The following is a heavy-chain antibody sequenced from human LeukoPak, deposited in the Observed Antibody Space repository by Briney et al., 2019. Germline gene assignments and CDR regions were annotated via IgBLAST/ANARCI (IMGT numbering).Heavy chain of an antibody. CDR3: ARGGYDSSGGWFDP. Sequence: GASVKVSCKASGYTYTSYDINWVRQATGQGLEWMGWMYPNSGNTGYAQKFQGRVTMTRNTSISTAYMELSSLRSEDTAVYYCARGGYDSSGGWFDPWGQGTLVTVSS. J-gene: IGHJ5*02. D-gene: IGHD6-6*01. V-gene: IGHV1-8*01. CDR1: GYTYTSYD. CDR2: MYPNSGNT.